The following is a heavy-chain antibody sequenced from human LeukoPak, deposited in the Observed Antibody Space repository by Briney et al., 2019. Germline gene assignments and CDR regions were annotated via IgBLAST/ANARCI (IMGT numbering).Heavy chain of an antibody. CDR2: INPNSGGT. CDR3: ARDQYYDYVWGSPAMDY. V-gene: IGHV1-2*02. CDR1: GYTFTGYY. Sequence: ASVKVSCKASGYTFTGYYMHWVRQAPGQGLEWMGWINPNSGGTNYAQKFQGRVTMTRDTSISTAYMELSRLRSDDTAAYYCARDQYYDYVWGSPAMDYWGQGTLVTVSS. J-gene: IGHJ4*02. D-gene: IGHD3-16*01.